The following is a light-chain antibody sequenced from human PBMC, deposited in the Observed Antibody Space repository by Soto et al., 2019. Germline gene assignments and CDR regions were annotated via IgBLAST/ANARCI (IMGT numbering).Light chain of an antibody. Sequence: QSVLTQPPSVSGAPGQRITISCTGSSSNIGAGYDVHWYQHLPGTAPKLLIYGNNNRPSGVADRFSASKSGTSASLAITGLQAEDEADYYCQSYDSSLSAWVFGGGTKVTVL. CDR2: GNN. CDR1: SSNIGAGYD. V-gene: IGLV1-40*01. CDR3: QSYDSSLSAWV. J-gene: IGLJ3*02.